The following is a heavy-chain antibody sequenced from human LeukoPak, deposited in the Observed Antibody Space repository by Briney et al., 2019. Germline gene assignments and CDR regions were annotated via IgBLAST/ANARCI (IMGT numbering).Heavy chain of an antibody. V-gene: IGHV3-30*04. CDR3: ARDYDFWSGYYIGYFDY. J-gene: IGHJ4*02. Sequence: GGSLRLSCAASGFTFSSYAMHWVRQAPGKGLEWVGVISYDGSNKYYADSVKGRFTISRDKSKNTLYLQMNSLRAEDTAVYYCARDYDFWSGYYIGYFDYWGQGTLVTVSS. CDR1: GFTFSSYA. D-gene: IGHD3-3*01. CDR2: ISYDGSNK.